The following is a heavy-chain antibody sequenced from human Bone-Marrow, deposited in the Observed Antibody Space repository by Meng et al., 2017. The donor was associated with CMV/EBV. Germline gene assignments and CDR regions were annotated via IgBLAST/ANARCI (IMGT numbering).Heavy chain of an antibody. CDR1: GFTFSSYW. J-gene: IGHJ4*02. CDR2: INSDGSST. CDR3: AREGLLYSDPFDY. D-gene: IGHD3-3*01. Sequence: GESLKISCAASGFTFSSYWMHWFRQAPGKGLVWVSRINSDGSSTSYADSVKGRFTISRDNAKNTLYLQMNSLRAEDTAVYYCAREGLLYSDPFDYWGQGTLVTVSS. V-gene: IGHV3-74*01.